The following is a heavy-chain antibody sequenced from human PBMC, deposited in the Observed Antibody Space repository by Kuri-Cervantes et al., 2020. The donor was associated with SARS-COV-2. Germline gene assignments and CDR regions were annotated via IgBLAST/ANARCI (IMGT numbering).Heavy chain of an antibody. J-gene: IGHJ4*02. D-gene: IGHD6-19*01. CDR3: ANAVAGIRFDY. V-gene: IGHV1-3*01. CDR1: GYSFTSYA. Sequence: ASVLVSCKASGYSFTSYAMHWVRQAPGQRLERMGWINAGNGNTKYSQKFQGRVTITRDTSASTAYMELSSLRSEDTAVYYCANAVAGIRFDYCGQGTLVTVSS. CDR2: INAGNGNT.